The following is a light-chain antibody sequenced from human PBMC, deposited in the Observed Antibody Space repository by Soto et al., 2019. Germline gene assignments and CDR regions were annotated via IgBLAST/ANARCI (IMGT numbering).Light chain of an antibody. V-gene: IGKV1-5*01. CDR2: DDS. Sequence: DIQMTQSPSTLSASVGDRVTITCRASQSVSDWLAWYQQKPGKAPKLLIYDDSSLESAVPSRFSGSGSGTEFTLTISSLQPDDFATYYCQQYNSYTWTFGQGTKVEIK. CDR3: QQYNSYTWT. CDR1: QSVSDW. J-gene: IGKJ1*01.